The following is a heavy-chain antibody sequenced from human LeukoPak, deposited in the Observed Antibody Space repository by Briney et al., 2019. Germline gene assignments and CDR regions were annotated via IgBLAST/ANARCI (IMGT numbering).Heavy chain of an antibody. D-gene: IGHD2-15*01. Sequence: SETLSLTCTVSGGSISSGGYYWNWIRQHPEKGLEWIGYICYSGTTYYNPSLKSRISISVDTSKNQFSLKLSSVTAADTAVYYCARNSSTLRYCSGGDCYSNWFDPWGQGTLVTVSS. CDR2: ICYSGTT. V-gene: IGHV4-31*03. CDR3: ARNSSTLRYCSGGDCYSNWFDP. CDR1: GGSISSGGYY. J-gene: IGHJ5*02.